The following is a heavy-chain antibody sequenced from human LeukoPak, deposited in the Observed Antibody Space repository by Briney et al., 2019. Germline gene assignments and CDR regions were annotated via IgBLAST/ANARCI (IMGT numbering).Heavy chain of an antibody. J-gene: IGHJ5*02. CDR1: GGTISSYY. D-gene: IGHD2-2*01. CDR2: IYTSGST. Sequence: SETLSPTCTVSGGTISSYYWSWIRQPAGKGLEWIGRIYTSGSTNYNPSLKSRVTMSVDTSKNQFSLKLSSVTAADTAVYYCARENVVPAAIVYNWFDPWGQGTLVTVSS. V-gene: IGHV4-4*07. CDR3: ARENVVPAAIVYNWFDP.